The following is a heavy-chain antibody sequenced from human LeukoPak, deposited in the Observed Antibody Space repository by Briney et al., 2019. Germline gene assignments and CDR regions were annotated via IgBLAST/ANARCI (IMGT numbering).Heavy chain of an antibody. Sequence: GASVKVSCMPSGYPFTKYGISWVRQAPGQGLEWMGWISAYNGNTNYAQKLQGRVTMTTDTSTSTAYMELRSLRSDDTAVYYCARDPPRIVVVVAATNYYGMDVWGQGTTVTVSS. CDR3: ARDPPRIVVVVAATNYYGMDV. CDR1: GYPFTKYG. V-gene: IGHV1-18*01. J-gene: IGHJ6*02. CDR2: ISAYNGNT. D-gene: IGHD2-15*01.